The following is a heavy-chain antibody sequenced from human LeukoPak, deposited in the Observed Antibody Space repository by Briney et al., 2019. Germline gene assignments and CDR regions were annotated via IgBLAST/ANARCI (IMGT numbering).Heavy chain of an antibody. J-gene: IGHJ3*02. CDR3: ARRPVDYSSSDHAFDI. V-gene: IGHV4-59*08. D-gene: IGHD6-6*01. CDR2: IYSSGST. Sequence: SETLSLTCTVSNGSIRSYYWSWIRQPPGKALEWIGYIYSSGSTNYNPSLKSRVTISVDTSKNQFSLKLSSVTAADTAVYYCARRPVDYSSSDHAFDIWGQGTMVTVSS. CDR1: NGSIRSYY.